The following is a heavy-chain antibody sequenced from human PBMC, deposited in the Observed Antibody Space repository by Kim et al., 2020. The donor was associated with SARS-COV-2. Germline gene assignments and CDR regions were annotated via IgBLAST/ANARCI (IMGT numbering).Heavy chain of an antibody. CDR1: GFSFSSYG. V-gene: IGHV3-30*02. CDR2: MSYVGSHK. Sequence: GGSLRLSCAASGFSFSSYGMHWVRQAPGKGLEWMAVMSYVGSHKAYADSVKGRFTISRDNSKNTLYLQMNSLRAEDTAIYYCANGRYSSDPEFDYWGQGTLVTVSS. CDR3: ANGRYSSDPEFDY. D-gene: IGHD3-10*01. J-gene: IGHJ4*02.